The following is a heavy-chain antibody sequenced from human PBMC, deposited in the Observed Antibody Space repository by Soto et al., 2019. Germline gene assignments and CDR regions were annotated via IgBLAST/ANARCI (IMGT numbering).Heavy chain of an antibody. CDR3: ARCSNYYDSSGYSDFDY. CDR2: IYFGGTT. V-gene: IGHV4-59*12. D-gene: IGHD3-22*01. Sequence: PSETLSLTCTVSGGSLSPNYWTWIRQPPGKGLEWVGYIYFGGTTSYNPSLRSRVTISLETSNSQSSLRLSSVTAADTAVYYCARCSNYYDSSGYSDFDYWGQGTLVTVSS. CDR1: GGSLSPNY. J-gene: IGHJ4*02.